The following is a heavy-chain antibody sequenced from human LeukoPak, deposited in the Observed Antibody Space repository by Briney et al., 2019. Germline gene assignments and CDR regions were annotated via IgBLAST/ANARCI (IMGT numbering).Heavy chain of an antibody. D-gene: IGHD1-20*01. Sequence: GGSLRLSCAAPGFTFSSYAMHWVRQAPGKGLEWVAVISYDGSNKYYADSVKGRFTISRDNSKNTLYLQMNSLRAEDTAVYYCARGYNWNGADAFDIWGQGTMVTVSS. CDR3: ARGYNWNGADAFDI. J-gene: IGHJ3*02. CDR2: ISYDGSNK. V-gene: IGHV3-30*04. CDR1: GFTFSSYA.